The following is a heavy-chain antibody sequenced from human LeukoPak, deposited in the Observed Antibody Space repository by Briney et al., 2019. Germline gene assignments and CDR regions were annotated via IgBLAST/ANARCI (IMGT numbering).Heavy chain of an antibody. V-gene: IGHV1-2*02. J-gene: IGHJ1*01. D-gene: IGHD3-22*01. Sequence: ASVKVSCKASGYIFTDHYMHWVRQAPGQGLQWMGWINPNSGGTKYAQKFQGRVTMTRDTSISTAYMELSGLRSDDTAVYYCARVWSYHDSSGYLEYFQEWGQGTLVTVSS. CDR3: ARVWSYHDSSGYLEYFQE. CDR2: INPNSGGT. CDR1: GYIFTDHY.